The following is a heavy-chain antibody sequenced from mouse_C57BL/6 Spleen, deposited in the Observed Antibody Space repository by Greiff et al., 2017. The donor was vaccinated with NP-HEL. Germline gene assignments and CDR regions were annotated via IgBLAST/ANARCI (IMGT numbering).Heavy chain of an antibody. CDR3: TTYYSNYQVYYFDY. V-gene: IGHV1-5*01. CDR2: IYPGNSDT. J-gene: IGHJ2*01. D-gene: IGHD2-5*01. CDR1: GYIFTSYW. Sequence: EVQRVESGTVLARPGASVKMSCKTSGYIFTSYWMHWVKQRPGQGLEWIGAIYPGNSDTSYNQKFKGKAKLTAVTSASTAYMELSSLTNEDSAVYYCTTYYSNYQVYYFDYWGQGTTLTVSS.